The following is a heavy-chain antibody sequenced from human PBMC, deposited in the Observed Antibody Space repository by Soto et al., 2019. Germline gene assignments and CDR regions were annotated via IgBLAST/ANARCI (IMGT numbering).Heavy chain of an antibody. V-gene: IGHV3-30*03. CDR2: ISYDGILK. CDR3: ARGSYYDSSGSPGDYHYGMDV. CDR1: GFTFSAFG. J-gene: IGHJ6*02. Sequence: GGSLRLSCETSGFTFSAFGMHWVRQAPGKGLEWVAIISYDGILKYYADSVKGRFTISRDTSKSALYLQMNSLRPEDTAVYYCARGSYYDSSGSPGDYHYGMDVWGQGTTVTVSS. D-gene: IGHD3-22*01.